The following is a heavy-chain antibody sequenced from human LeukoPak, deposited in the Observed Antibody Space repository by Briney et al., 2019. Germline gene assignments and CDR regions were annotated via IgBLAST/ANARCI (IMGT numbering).Heavy chain of an antibody. CDR2: INQRGHT. Sequence: ASETLSLTCRDYGGSSSDYYWSWIRQPPGKGLEWIGEINQRGHTNYNPSLTSRVTLSVETSKYQISLRLTSVTAADTAVYYCARVTYDSGSYHGRFDPWGQGTLVTVSS. CDR1: GGSSSDYY. D-gene: IGHD3-10*01. V-gene: IGHV4-34*01. CDR3: ARVTYDSGSYHGRFDP. J-gene: IGHJ5*02.